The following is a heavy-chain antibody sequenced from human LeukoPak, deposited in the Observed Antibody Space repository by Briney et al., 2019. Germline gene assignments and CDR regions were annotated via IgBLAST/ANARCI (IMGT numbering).Heavy chain of an antibody. Sequence: GASVKVSCKASGYTFTGYYIHWVRQAPGQGLEWMGWISPNSGGTDYAQGFQGRVTMTRDTSISTAYMELSSLRSDDTAVYYCAIQPWGSGNNWYFDLWGRGTLVTVSS. CDR3: AIQPWGSGNNWYFDL. CDR2: ISPNSGGT. D-gene: IGHD7-27*01. J-gene: IGHJ2*01. V-gene: IGHV1-2*02. CDR1: GYTFTGYY.